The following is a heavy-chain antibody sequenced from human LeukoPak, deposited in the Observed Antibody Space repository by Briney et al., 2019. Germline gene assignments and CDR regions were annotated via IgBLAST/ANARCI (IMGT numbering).Heavy chain of an antibody. CDR2: MNPNSGNT. CDR3: ARDYRSGSLGGAFEI. CDR1: GYTFTSYD. J-gene: IGHJ3*02. D-gene: IGHD1-26*01. Sequence: ASVKVSCKASGYTFTSYDINWVRQATGQGLEWMGWMNPNSGNTGYAQKFQGRVTITRNTSISTAYMELSSLRSDDTAVYYCARDYRSGSLGGAFEIWGQGTMVTVSS. V-gene: IGHV1-8*03.